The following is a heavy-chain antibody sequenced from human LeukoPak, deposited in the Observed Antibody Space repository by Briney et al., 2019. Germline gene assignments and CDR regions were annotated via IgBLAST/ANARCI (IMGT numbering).Heavy chain of an antibody. CDR2: ISYDGKIK. CDR1: GLSVSSNF. D-gene: IGHD6-25*01. Sequence: PGGSLRLSCAATGLSVSSNFMSWVRQAPGKGLEWVAVISYDGKIKVYADSVKGRFTISRDIAKNMLYLEMNSLRTEDTAVYYCARDPQRGAPDYFDSWGQGTLVTVSS. V-gene: IGHV3-30*03. CDR3: ARDPQRGAPDYFDS. J-gene: IGHJ4*02.